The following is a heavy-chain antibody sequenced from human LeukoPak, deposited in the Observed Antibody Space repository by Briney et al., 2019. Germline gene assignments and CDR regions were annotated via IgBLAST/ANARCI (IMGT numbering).Heavy chain of an antibody. Sequence: GGSLRLSCAASGFTFSSYGMSWVRQAPGKGLEWVSAISGSGGSTYYADSVKGRFTISRDSSKNTLYLQMNSLRAEDTAVYYCAKGRWSSSSLFDYWGQGTLVTVSS. J-gene: IGHJ4*02. CDR3: AKGRWSSSSLFDY. D-gene: IGHD6-13*01. CDR1: GFTFSSYG. V-gene: IGHV3-23*01. CDR2: ISGSGGST.